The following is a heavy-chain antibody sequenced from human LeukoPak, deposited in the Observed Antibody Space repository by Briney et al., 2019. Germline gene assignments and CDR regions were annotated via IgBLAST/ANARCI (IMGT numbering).Heavy chain of an antibody. CDR3: ARVGITMVRGNYYYGMDV. V-gene: IGHV4-34*01. D-gene: IGHD3-10*01. J-gene: IGHJ6*02. Sequence: SETLSLTCAVYGGSFSGYYWSWLRQPPGNGLEWIGEINHSGSTNYNPSLKSRVTISVDTSKNQFSLKLSSVTAADTAVYYCARVGITMVRGNYYYGMDVWGQGTTVTVSS. CDR2: INHSGST. CDR1: GGSFSGYY.